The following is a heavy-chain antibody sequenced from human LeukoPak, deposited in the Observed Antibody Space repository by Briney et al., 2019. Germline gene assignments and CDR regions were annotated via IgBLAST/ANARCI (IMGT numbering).Heavy chain of an antibody. Sequence: SQTLSLTCTVSGGSISSGGYYWSWIRQHPGKGLEWIGYIYYSGSTYYNPSLKSRVTISADTSKNQFSLKLSSVTAADTAVYYCARDMTTVTYAFDIWGQGTMVTVSS. J-gene: IGHJ3*02. CDR1: GGSISSGGYY. D-gene: IGHD4-4*01. V-gene: IGHV4-31*03. CDR3: ARDMTTVTYAFDI. CDR2: IYYSGST.